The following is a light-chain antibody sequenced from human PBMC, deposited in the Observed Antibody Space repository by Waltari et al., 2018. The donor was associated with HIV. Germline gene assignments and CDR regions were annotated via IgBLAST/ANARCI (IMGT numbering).Light chain of an antibody. CDR1: SSNIGAGYD. CDR3: QSYDSSLSGGV. V-gene: IGLV1-40*01. Sequence: QSALTQPPSVSGAPGQRVTISCTGSSSNIGAGYDGHWYQQVPGTAPKLLIYGNSNRPSGVPDRFSGSKSGTSASLAVTGLQAEDEADYYCQSYDSSLSGGVFGGGTKLTVL. J-gene: IGLJ3*02. CDR2: GNS.